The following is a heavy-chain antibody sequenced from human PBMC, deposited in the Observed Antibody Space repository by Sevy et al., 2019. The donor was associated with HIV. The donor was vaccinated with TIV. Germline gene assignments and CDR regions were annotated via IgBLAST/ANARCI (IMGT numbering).Heavy chain of an antibody. CDR3: ARPYGSGSWEAFDV. D-gene: IGHD3-10*01. J-gene: IGHJ3*01. Sequence: GGSLRLSCAASGFSFSSYTMNWVRQAPGQGLEWVSSISGSSNYIYYADSLKCRFTISRDNAKNSLYLQMHSLRADDTAVYFCARPYGSGSWEAFDVWGQGTVVTVSS. CDR1: GFSFSSYT. V-gene: IGHV3-21*01. CDR2: ISGSSNYI.